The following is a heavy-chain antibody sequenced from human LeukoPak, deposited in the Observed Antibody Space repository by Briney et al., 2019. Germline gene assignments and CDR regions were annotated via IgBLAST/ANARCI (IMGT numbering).Heavy chain of an antibody. Sequence: GGSLRLSCAASGFTFSSYAMSWVRQAPGKGLEWVGVISDDGRRKDYADSVKGRFTISRDNSKDTLYLQMNSLRAEDTAVYYCAKRPSDYGDYVSYFDYWGQGTLVTVSS. CDR1: GFTFSSYA. CDR3: AKRPSDYGDYVSYFDY. D-gene: IGHD4-17*01. CDR2: ISDDGRRK. J-gene: IGHJ4*02. V-gene: IGHV3-30*18.